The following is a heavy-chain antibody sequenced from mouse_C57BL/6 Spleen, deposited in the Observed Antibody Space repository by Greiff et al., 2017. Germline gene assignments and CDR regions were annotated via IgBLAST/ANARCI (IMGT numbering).Heavy chain of an antibody. V-gene: IGHV5-17*01. J-gene: IGHJ4*01. Sequence: EVMLVESGGGLVKPGGSLKLSCAASGFTFSDYGMHWVRQAPEKGLEWVAYISSGSSTIYYADTVKGRFTISRDNAKNTLFLQMTSLRSEDTAMYYCARLYSNYVYYAMDYWGQGTSVTVSS. CDR1: GFTFSDYG. CDR2: ISSGSSTI. CDR3: ARLYSNYVYYAMDY. D-gene: IGHD2-5*01.